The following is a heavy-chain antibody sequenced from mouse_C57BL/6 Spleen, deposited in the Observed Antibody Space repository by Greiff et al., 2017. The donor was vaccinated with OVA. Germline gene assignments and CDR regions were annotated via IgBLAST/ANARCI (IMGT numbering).Heavy chain of an antibody. J-gene: IGHJ4*01. CDR1: GYTFTDYN. CDR2: INPNNGGT. D-gene: IGHD2-4*01. V-gene: IGHV1-22*01. CDR3: ARGGVKGDYDDAMDY. Sequence: VQLKESGPELVKPGASVKMSCKASGYTFTDYNMHWVKQSHGKSLEWIGYINPNNGGTSYNQKFKGKATLTVNKSSSTAYMELRSMTSEDSAVYYCARGGVKGDYDDAMDYWGQGTSVTVSS.